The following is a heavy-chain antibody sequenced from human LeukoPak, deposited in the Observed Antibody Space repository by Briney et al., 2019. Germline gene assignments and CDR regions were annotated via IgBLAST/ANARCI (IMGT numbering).Heavy chain of an antibody. CDR1: GGTFSSYA. CDR3: ARGLYGSGSYYFDY. V-gene: IGHV1-69*04. Sequence: SVKVSCKASGGTFSSYAISWVRQAPGQGLEWMGRIIPILGIANYAQKFQGRVTITADKSTSTAYMELSSLRSEDTAVYYCARGLYGSGSYYFDYWGQGTLVTVSS. D-gene: IGHD3-10*01. J-gene: IGHJ4*02. CDR2: IIPILGIA.